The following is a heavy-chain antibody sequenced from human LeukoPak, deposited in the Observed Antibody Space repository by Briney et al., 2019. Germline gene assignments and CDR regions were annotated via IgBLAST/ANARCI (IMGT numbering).Heavy chain of an antibody. Sequence: PGRSLRLSCAASGFTFSSYAMSWVRQAPGKGLEWVSAISGSGGSTYYADSVKGRFTISRDNSKNTLYLQMNSLRAEDTAVYYCASGRYYDFWSGYYTQLDGAFDIWGQGTMVTVSS. CDR1: GFTFSSYA. CDR3: ASGRYYDFWSGYYTQLDGAFDI. D-gene: IGHD3-3*01. V-gene: IGHV3-23*01. CDR2: ISGSGGST. J-gene: IGHJ3*02.